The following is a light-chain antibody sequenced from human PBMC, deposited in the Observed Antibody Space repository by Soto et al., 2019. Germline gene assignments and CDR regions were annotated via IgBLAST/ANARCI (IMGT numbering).Light chain of an antibody. CDR3: TSYTITSPDV. CDR1: SSDIGGYNF. CDR2: EAT. V-gene: IGLV2-14*01. J-gene: IGLJ1*01. Sequence: QSALTQPASMSGSPGESISICWTGRSSDIGGYNFVSWYQHHPGKAPKLIIYEATKRPSAVSYRFSGSKSGNTASLTISGLQAEDEADYYCTSYTITSPDVFGTGTKATV.